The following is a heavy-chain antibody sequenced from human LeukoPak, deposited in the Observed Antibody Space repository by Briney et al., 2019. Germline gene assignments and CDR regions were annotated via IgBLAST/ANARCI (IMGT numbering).Heavy chain of an antibody. CDR3: ASLKGYDFWSGYYG. D-gene: IGHD3-3*01. J-gene: IGHJ4*02. Sequence: SLKVSSTASGDTFISYAISWVRHAPGHGLEWMGGIIPIIGTPRYAQKFQGRVTITADESTSTAYMELSSLTSEDTAVYYCASLKGYDFWSGYYGWGQGTRVTVSS. CDR2: IIPIIGTP. CDR1: GDTFISYA. V-gene: IGHV1-69*01.